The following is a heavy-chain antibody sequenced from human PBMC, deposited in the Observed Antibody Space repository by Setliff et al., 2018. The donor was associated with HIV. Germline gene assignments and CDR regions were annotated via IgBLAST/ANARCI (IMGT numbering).Heavy chain of an antibody. CDR1: GYTFTSYG. Sequence: RASVKVSCKASGYTFTSYGISWVRQAPGQGLEWMGWISAYNGNTNYAQKLQGRVTMTRDTSTSTPYMELRSLRSDDTAVYYCARAPKRVYYYGSGSYLHDAFDIWGQGTMVTVSS. V-gene: IGHV1-18*01. D-gene: IGHD3-10*01. J-gene: IGHJ3*02. CDR2: ISAYNGNT. CDR3: ARAPKRVYYYGSGSYLHDAFDI.